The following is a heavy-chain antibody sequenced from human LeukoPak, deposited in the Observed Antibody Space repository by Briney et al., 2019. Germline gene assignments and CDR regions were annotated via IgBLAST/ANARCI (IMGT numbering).Heavy chain of an antibody. V-gene: IGHV3-23*01. CDR1: GFTFSSYA. Sequence: GGSLRLSCAASGFTFSSYAMSWVRQAPGKGLEWVSTISGSGGSTYYADSVKGRFTISRDNAKNSLYLQMNSLRVEDTAVYYCARMRPDLDYWGQGTLVTVSS. J-gene: IGHJ4*02. CDR3: ARMRPDLDY. CDR2: ISGSGGST. D-gene: IGHD6-6*01.